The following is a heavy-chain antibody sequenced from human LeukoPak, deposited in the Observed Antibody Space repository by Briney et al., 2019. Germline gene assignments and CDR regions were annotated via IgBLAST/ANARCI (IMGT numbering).Heavy chain of an antibody. Sequence: PGGSLRLSCAASGFTVSTNYMSWVRQAPGKGLDWVSVIYSGGTTYNADSVKGRFTISRDNSKNTLSLQMNSVRAEDTAVYYCAREKAPYGSGLDYWGQGTLVTVSS. J-gene: IGHJ4*02. CDR1: GFTVSTNY. CDR3: AREKAPYGSGLDY. CDR2: IYSGGTT. V-gene: IGHV3-66*01. D-gene: IGHD3-10*01.